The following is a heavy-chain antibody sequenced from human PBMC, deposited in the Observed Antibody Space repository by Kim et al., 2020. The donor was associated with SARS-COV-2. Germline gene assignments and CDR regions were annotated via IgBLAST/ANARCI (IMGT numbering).Heavy chain of an antibody. D-gene: IGHD1-26*01. CDR3: AKDSVVGDTDY. J-gene: IGHJ4*02. CDR1: GFTFSNYA. CDR2: ISGSGDSS. V-gene: IGHV3-23*01. Sequence: GGSLRLSCAASGFTFSNYAMNWVRQAPGKGLEWVSIISGSGDSSYYADSVKGRFTISRDNSKTTLYLQMNSLRADDTAIYYCAKDSVVGDTDYWGQGTLVTVSS.